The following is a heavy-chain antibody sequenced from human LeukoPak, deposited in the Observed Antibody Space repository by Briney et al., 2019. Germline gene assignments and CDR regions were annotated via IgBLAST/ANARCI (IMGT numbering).Heavy chain of an antibody. CDR3: AREVMDNLRFDY. D-gene: IGHD1-14*01. J-gene: IGHJ4*02. Sequence: APVKVSCKASGYTFTGYYMHWVRQAPGQGLEWMGIINPSGGDTSYAQKFQGRLTMTRDTSTNTVYMGLTSLRSEDTAVYYCAREVMDNLRFDYWGQGTLVTVSS. CDR2: INPSGGDT. V-gene: IGHV1-46*01. CDR1: GYTFTGYY.